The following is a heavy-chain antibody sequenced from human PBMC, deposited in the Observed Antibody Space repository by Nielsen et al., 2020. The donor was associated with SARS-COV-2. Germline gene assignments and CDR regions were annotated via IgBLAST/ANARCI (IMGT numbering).Heavy chain of an antibody. CDR1: GFTFSSSW. J-gene: IGHJ4*02. CDR3: AREMGGSSRHFDY. Sequence: GESLQISCAASGFTFSSSWMHWVRQAPGKGLVWVSRIGSDESITNYVDSVKGRFTISRDNAKNTPYLQMNSLRAEDTAVYYCAREMGGSSRHFDYWGQGTLVTVSS. V-gene: IGHV3-74*01. CDR2: IGSDESIT. D-gene: IGHD6-13*01.